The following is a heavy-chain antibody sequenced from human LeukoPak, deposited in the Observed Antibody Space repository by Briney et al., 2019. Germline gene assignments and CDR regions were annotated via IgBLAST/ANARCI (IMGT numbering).Heavy chain of an antibody. J-gene: IGHJ4*02. V-gene: IGHV1-8*01. CDR3: VRNMALDY. D-gene: IGHD2/OR15-2a*01. CDR2: INPGSGNT. Sequence: ASVKVSGTASGYTFRDYDINWVRPATGQGLEWMGRINPGSGNTDYAQKFQGRVIMTKDTSINTVYMELSSLRLDDAAMYYCVRNMALDYWGQGSLVTVSS. CDR1: GYTFRDYD.